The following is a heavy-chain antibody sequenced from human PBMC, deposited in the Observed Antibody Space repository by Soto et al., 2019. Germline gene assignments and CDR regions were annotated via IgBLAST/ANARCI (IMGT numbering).Heavy chain of an antibody. Sequence: PGVSLRLSRAASGFTFSSYAMSWVRQAPGKGMEWVSAISGSGGSTYYADSVKGRFTISRDNSKNTLYLQMNSLRAEDTAVYYCAKEGTARVLGGYGGYDFDYWGQGTLVTVSS. CDR1: GFTFSSYA. CDR2: ISGSGGST. D-gene: IGHD5-12*01. CDR3: AKEGTARVLGGYGGYDFDY. V-gene: IGHV3-23*01. J-gene: IGHJ4*02.